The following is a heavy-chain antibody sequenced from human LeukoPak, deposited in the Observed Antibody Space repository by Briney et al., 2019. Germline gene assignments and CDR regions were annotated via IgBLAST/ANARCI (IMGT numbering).Heavy chain of an antibody. D-gene: IGHD4-23*01. CDR2: LNPNSGDT. CDR1: GYTFTGYY. Sequence: ASVKVSCKASGYTFTGYYMHWVRQAPGQGLEWMAWLNPNSGDTDSVQKFQGRVTMTRDTSITTAYLELSSLRSDDTAVYYCARAPAGGPFDNWGQGTLVTVSS. CDR3: ARAPAGGPFDN. J-gene: IGHJ4*02. V-gene: IGHV1-2*02.